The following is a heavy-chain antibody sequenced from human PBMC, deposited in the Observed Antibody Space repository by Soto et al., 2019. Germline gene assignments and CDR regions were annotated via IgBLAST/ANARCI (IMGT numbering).Heavy chain of an antibody. CDR2: ISAYNGNT. CDR1: GYTFSSYG. V-gene: IGHV1-18*01. J-gene: IGHJ5*02. CDR3: ARAATTIINWLDP. Sequence: QVQLVQSGAEVRKPGASVKVSCKASGYTFSSYGISWVRQAPGQGLEWMGWISAYNGNTNSAQKVQGRVTMTTDTSTSTASMELRSLRSDDTAVYYCARAATTIINWLDPWGQGTLVTVSA. D-gene: IGHD6-25*01.